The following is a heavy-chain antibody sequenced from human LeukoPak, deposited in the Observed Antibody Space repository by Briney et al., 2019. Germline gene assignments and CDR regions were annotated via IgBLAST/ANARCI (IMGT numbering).Heavy chain of an antibody. CDR2: INDSGGST. Sequence: PGGSLRLSCAASGFTFSNYAMNWVRQAPGKGLEWVSSINDSGGSTYYADSVKGRFTISRDNSKNTLFLQMNSLGAEDTAVYYCAKLYSFVWGSSTFAGWGQGTRSPSPQ. CDR1: GFTFSNYA. V-gene: IGHV3-23*01. CDR3: AKLYSFVWGSSTFAG. D-gene: IGHD3-10*02. J-gene: IGHJ4*02.